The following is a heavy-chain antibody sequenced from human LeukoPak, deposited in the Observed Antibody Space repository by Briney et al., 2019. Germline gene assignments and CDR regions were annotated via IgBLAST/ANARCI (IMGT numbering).Heavy chain of an antibody. CDR3: ARGHVSMVVWYFDY. Sequence: SETLSLTCAVYGGSFSGYYWSWIRQPPGKGLEWIGEINHSGSTNYNPSLKSRVTISVDTSKNQFSLKLSSVTAADTAVYYCARGHVSMVVWYFDYWGQGTLVTVSS. J-gene: IGHJ4*02. CDR2: INHSGST. D-gene: IGHD3-10*01. V-gene: IGHV4-34*01. CDR1: GGSFSGYY.